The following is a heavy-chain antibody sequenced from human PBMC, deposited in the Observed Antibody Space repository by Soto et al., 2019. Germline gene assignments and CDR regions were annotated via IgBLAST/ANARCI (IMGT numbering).Heavy chain of an antibody. V-gene: IGHV3-74*01. Sequence: EVQLVESGGGLVQPGGSLRLSCAGSGFTFSSYWMHWVRQVPGKGLLWVSRIDSDGTSTNYADSVKGRFTIARDNAKNTLYLQMNSLRAEDKGVYYCARVGGYNWFDTWGQGTLVTVSS. J-gene: IGHJ5*02. CDR3: ARVGGYNWFDT. CDR2: IDSDGTST. CDR1: GFTFSSYW.